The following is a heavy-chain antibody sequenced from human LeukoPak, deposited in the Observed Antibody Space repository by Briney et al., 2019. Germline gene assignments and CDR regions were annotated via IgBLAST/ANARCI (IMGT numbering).Heavy chain of an antibody. D-gene: IGHD3-10*01. CDR1: GFTFSSYN. V-gene: IGHV3-21*01. Sequence: PGGSLRLSCAASGFTFSSYNMNWVRQAPGKGLEWVSSISSSSGYIYYADSVKGRFTISRDNAKNSLYLQINSLRAEDTAVYHCATVRGGNTRDFDYWGQGTLVTVSS. CDR2: ISSSSGYI. CDR3: ATVRGGNTRDFDY. J-gene: IGHJ4*02.